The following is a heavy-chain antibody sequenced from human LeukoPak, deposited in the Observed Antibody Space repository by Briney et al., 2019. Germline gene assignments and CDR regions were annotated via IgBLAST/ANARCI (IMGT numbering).Heavy chain of an antibody. Sequence: GGSLRLSCAASGFTVSTYYMTWVRQAPGKGLECVSVIYSGGSTYYADSVKSRFTVSRDNSKNTLYLQMNSLRAEDTAMYYCARGLGYCTSTTCLLPFDYWGQGTLVTVSS. D-gene: IGHD2-2*01. V-gene: IGHV3-53*01. J-gene: IGHJ4*02. CDR2: IYSGGST. CDR3: ARGLGYCTSTTCLLPFDY. CDR1: GFTVSTYY.